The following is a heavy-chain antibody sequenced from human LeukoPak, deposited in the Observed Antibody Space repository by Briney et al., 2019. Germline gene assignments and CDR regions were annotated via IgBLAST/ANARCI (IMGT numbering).Heavy chain of an antibody. CDR3: ARDPANSWAMDV. D-gene: IGHD4-23*01. J-gene: IGHJ6*02. V-gene: IGHV3-30-3*01. Sequence: GGSLRLSCAASGFTFSNAWMSWVRQAPGKGLEWVAVISYDGSSNYYADSVKGRFTISRDNSKNTLYLQMNSLRAEDTAVYYCARDPANSWAMDVWGQGTTVTVSS. CDR1: GFTFSNAW. CDR2: ISYDGSSN.